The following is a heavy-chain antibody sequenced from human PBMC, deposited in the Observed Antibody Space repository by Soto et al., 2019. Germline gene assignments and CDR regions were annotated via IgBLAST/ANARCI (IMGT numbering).Heavy chain of an antibody. V-gene: IGHV3-53*01. CDR2: IYSDDNT. CDR1: GITATNGH. Sequence: DVRLVKSGGGLIQPGWSLRLSCAASGITATNGHMSWVRQAPGKWLEWVSVIYSDDNTYYAASVKGRFTISRDTSKNTVNLQINSLRAEDTAVNYCARDWNGDKYFDFWDQGSLVTVSS. J-gene: IGHJ4*02. D-gene: IGHD4-17*01. CDR3: ARDWNGDKYFDF.